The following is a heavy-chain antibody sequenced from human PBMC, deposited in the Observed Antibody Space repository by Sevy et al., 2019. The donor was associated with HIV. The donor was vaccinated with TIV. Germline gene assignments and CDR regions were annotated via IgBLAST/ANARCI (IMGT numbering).Heavy chain of an antibody. CDR3: ASVGRDSSSWCGGEVYYYMDV. V-gene: IGHV3-21*01. CDR1: GFTFSSYS. J-gene: IGHJ6*03. D-gene: IGHD6-13*01. Sequence: GGSLRLSCAASGFTFSSYSMNWVRQAPGKGLEWVSSISSSSSYIYYADSVKGRFTISRDNAKNSLYLQMNSLRAEDTAVYYCASVGRDSSSWCGGEVYYYMDVWGKGTTVTVSS. CDR2: ISSSSSYI.